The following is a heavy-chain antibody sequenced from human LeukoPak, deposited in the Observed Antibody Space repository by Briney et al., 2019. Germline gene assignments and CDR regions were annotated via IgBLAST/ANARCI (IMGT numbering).Heavy chain of an antibody. CDR3: ARSKDILTGYCFDY. Sequence: PSETLSLTCTVSGYSISSGYYWGWIRQPPGKGLEWIGYIYYSGSTNYNPSFKSRVTISVDTSKNQFSLKLSSVTAADTAVYYCARSKDILTGYCFDYWGQGTLVTVSS. D-gene: IGHD3-9*01. CDR2: IYYSGST. V-gene: IGHV4-61*01. CDR1: GYSISSGYY. J-gene: IGHJ4*02.